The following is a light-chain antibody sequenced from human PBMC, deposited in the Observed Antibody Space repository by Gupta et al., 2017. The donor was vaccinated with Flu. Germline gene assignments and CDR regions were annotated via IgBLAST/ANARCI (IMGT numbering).Light chain of an antibody. CDR3: SSYTISSTL. CDR2: EVS. V-gene: IGLV2-14*01. CDR1: SSDVGGYNS. J-gene: IGLJ2*01. Sequence: QSALTQPASVSGSPGPSITISCTGTSSDVGGYNSVSWFQHHPAKAPKLMIYEVSNPPSGVSNRFSGSKSANTASLTISGLQAEDESDYYCSSYTISSTLFGGGTKVTVL.